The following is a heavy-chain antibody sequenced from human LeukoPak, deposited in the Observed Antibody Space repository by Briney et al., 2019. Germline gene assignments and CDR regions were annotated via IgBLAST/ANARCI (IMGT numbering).Heavy chain of an antibody. J-gene: IGHJ4*02. Sequence: PGRSLRLSCAGSTFTLSTYSIHWVRQAPGKGLEWVANIKQDGSEKYYVDSVKGRFTISRDNAKNSLYLQMNSLRADDTAVYYCARGEDNADEYLREDYWGQGILVTVSS. V-gene: IGHV3-7*04. CDR1: TFTLSTYS. D-gene: IGHD2/OR15-2a*01. CDR2: IKQDGSEK. CDR3: ARGEDNADEYLREDY.